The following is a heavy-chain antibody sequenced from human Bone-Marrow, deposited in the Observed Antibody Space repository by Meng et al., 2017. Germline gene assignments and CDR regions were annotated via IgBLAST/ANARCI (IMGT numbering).Heavy chain of an antibody. V-gene: IGHV4-4*02. CDR3: ARDLVRTAMVGVFDP. CDR1: GGSISSSNW. CDR2: IYHSGST. J-gene: IGHJ5*02. Sequence: QVRLQASGPGLVKPSGSLSLTCPGSGGSISSSNWWSWVRQPPGKGLEWIGEIYHSGSTNYNPSLKSRVTISVDKSKNQFSLKLSSVTAADTAVYYCARDLVRTAMVGVFDPWGQGTLVTVSS. D-gene: IGHD5-18*01.